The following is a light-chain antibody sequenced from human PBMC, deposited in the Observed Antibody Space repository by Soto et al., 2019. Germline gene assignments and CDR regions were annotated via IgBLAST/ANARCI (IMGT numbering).Light chain of an antibody. CDR1: QNIYINS. V-gene: IGKV3-20*01. J-gene: IGKJ3*01. CDR3: QQYGAPPLT. CDR2: GGS. Sequence: IVLTQSPDTLSLSPGERATLSCRASQNIYINSLAWYQQRPGQAPRLLIYGGSTRATAVPDRFSGSGSETDFALSISRLEPEDFAVYYCQQYGAPPLTFGPGTKVD.